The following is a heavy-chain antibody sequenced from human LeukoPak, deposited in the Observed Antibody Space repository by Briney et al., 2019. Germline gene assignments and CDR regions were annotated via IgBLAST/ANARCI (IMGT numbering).Heavy chain of an antibody. CDR2: IYTSGST. CDR3: ARGLVPAGICFQH. CDR1: GGSISSGSYY. V-gene: IGHV4-61*02. J-gene: IGHJ1*01. Sequence: SQTLSLTCTVSGGSISSGSYYWSWIRQPAGKGLEWIGRIYTSGSTNYNPSLKSRVTISVDTSKNQFSLKLSSVTAADTAVYYCARGLVPAGICFQHWGQGTLVTVSS. D-gene: IGHD2-2*01.